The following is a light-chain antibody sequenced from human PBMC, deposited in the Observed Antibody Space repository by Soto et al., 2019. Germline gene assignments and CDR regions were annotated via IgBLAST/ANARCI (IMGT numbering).Light chain of an antibody. Sequence: EIVLMQSPGTLSLSPGERATLSCRANQSVSNNYVAWYQQKPGQAPRLLIAGASSRATGIPDRFSGSGSGTDFTLTISRLEPEDFAVYYCQQYGTSPPLTFGGGTKVEIK. CDR1: QSVSNNY. J-gene: IGKJ4*01. CDR3: QQYGTSPPLT. V-gene: IGKV3-20*01. CDR2: GAS.